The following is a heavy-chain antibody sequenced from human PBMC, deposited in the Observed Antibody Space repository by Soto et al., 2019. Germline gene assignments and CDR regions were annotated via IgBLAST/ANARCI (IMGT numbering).Heavy chain of an antibody. Sequence: QVQLVQSGAEVKKPGASVKVSCKASGYTFTSYGISWVRQAPGQGRERMGWISAYNGNTNYAQKLQGRVTMTTDTSTSRAYMEVRSLRSDDTAVYYCARGRIGGATYYYSGMDVCGQGTTVPVSS. CDR2: ISAYNGNT. V-gene: IGHV1-18*04. CDR3: ARGRIGGATYYYSGMDV. D-gene: IGHD1-26*01. J-gene: IGHJ6*02. CDR1: GYTFTSYG.